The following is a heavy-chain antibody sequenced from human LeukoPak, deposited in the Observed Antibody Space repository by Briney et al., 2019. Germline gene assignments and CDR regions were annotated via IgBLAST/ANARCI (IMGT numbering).Heavy chain of an antibody. CDR3: AKAGYSSSWYYFDY. V-gene: IGHV3-30*18. J-gene: IGHJ4*02. CDR1: GFTFSSYG. D-gene: IGHD6-13*01. CDR2: ISYGGSNK. Sequence: PGGSLRLSCAASGFTFSSYGMHWVRQAPGKGLEWVAVISYGGSNKYYADSVKGRFTISRDNSKNTLYLQMNSLRAEDTAVYYCAKAGYSSSWYYFDYWGQGTLVTVSS.